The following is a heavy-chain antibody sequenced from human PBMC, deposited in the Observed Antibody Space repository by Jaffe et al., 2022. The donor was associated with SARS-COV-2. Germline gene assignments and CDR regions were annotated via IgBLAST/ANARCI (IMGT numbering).Heavy chain of an antibody. CDR2: ISSSSSYI. V-gene: IGHV3-21*01. J-gene: IGHJ4*02. D-gene: IGHD6-13*01. Sequence: EVQLVESGGGLVKPGGSLRLSCAASGFTFSSYSMNWVRQAPGKGLEWVSSISSSSSYIYYADSVKGRFTISRDNAKNSLYLQMNSLRAEDTAVYYCARDAIAAACPDYWGQGTLVTVSS. CDR1: GFTFSSYS. CDR3: ARDAIAAACPDY.